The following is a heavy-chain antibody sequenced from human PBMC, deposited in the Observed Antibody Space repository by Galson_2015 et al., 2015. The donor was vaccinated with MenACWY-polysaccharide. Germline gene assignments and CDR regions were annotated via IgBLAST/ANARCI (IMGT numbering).Heavy chain of an antibody. CDR3: ARDKPSTAVTTSAVDI. CDR1: GFTVSINY. V-gene: IGHV3-66*01. Sequence: SLRLSCAASGFTVSINYMSWVRQAPGKGLEWVSVIYSGGNTYYADSVKGRFTISRDNSKNTLYLQMNSLRAEDTAVYYCARDKPSTAVTTSAVDIWGQGTMAAVSA. D-gene: IGHD4-17*01. J-gene: IGHJ3*02. CDR2: IYSGGNT.